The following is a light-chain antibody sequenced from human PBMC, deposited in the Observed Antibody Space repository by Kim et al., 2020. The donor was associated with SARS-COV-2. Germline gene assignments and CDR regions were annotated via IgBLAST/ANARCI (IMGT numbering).Light chain of an antibody. CDR1: QSVSSSY. CDR3: QQYGGSPYT. V-gene: IGKV3-20*01. Sequence: EIVLTQYPNILALSPGERATLSCRASQSVSSSYLAWYQQKPGQAPRLLIYGASSRATGIPDRISGSGSGTDFTLTISRLEPEDFAVYYCQQYGGSPYTFGQGTKLEI. CDR2: GAS. J-gene: IGKJ2*01.